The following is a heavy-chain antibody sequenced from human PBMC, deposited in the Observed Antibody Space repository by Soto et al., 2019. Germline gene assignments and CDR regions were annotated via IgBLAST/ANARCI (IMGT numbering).Heavy chain of an antibody. CDR1: GYTFIDYY. CDR3: TKKGGCHFPFEP. D-gene: IGHD3-3*02. V-gene: IGHV1-2*02. CDR2: VSPRSGGT. J-gene: IGHJ5*02. Sequence: ASVKVSCKASGYTFIDYYIHWVRQAPGQGLEWMGWVSPRSGGTNYAQKFLGRVTITRDTSISTAYMELTGLTSDDTAVYYCTKKGGCHFPFEPWGQGTHITFSS.